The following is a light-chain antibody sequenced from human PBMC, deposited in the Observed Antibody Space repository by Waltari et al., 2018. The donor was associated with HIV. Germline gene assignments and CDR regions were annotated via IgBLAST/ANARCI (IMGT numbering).Light chain of an antibody. CDR1: QGISNS. CDR3: QQYDNFPFT. CDR2: SAS. V-gene: IGKV1-NL1*01. Sequence: DIQMTQSPSSLSASVGDRVTITCRASQGISNSLAWDQDGPGKAPKLLRYSASRVESGVPSRFSGSGSGTDYSLTIISLQPEDFATYYCQQYDNFPFTFGPGTKVDIK. J-gene: IGKJ3*01.